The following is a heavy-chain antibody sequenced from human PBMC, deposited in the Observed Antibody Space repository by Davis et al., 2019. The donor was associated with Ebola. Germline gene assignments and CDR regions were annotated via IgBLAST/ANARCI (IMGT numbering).Heavy chain of an antibody. CDR3: ARLPWGTVAGLDS. Sequence: GESLKISCKDSGNSFTSHWIGWVRQMPGKGLEWIGILYPGASNTKYSPSFRGQVTVSADKSISTAYLQWSSLKASDTALYYCARLPWGTVAGLDSWGQGTLVTVSS. CDR1: GNSFTSHW. D-gene: IGHD3-16*01. V-gene: IGHV5-51*01. J-gene: IGHJ4*02. CDR2: LYPGASNT.